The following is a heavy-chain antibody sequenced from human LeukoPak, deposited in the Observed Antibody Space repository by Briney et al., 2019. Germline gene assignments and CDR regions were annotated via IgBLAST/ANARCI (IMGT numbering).Heavy chain of an antibody. J-gene: IGHJ6*03. Sequence: GGSLRLSCAASGFSFSSYWMYWVRQGPGKGLVWVSRINTDGSTTHYADSVKGRFTISRDNAKNTLYMQMSSLRAEDTAVYYCARDVGSSSVMNLWGGGTTVTVSS. CDR1: GFSFSSYW. CDR2: INTDGSTT. CDR3: ARDVGSSSVMNL. V-gene: IGHV3-74*01. D-gene: IGHD6-6*01.